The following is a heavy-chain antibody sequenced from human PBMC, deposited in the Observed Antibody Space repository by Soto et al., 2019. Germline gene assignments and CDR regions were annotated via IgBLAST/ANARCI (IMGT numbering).Heavy chain of an antibody. J-gene: IGHJ5*02. CDR1: GFSISSGYF. CDR2: IYHSGTT. D-gene: IGHD3-22*01. Sequence: SETLSLTCAVSGFSISSGYFWGWIRQPPGRGPEWLGSIYHSGTTYYNPSVKGRVTISVDTSKNQFSLKMSSVTAADTAVYYCARDSSGYYWFDPWGQGTLVTVSS. CDR3: ARDSSGYYWFDP. V-gene: IGHV4-38-2*02.